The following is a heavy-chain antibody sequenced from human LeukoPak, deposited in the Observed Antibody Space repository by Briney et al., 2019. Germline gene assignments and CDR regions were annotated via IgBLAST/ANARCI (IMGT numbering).Heavy chain of an antibody. J-gene: IGHJ3*02. V-gene: IGHV1-2*02. D-gene: IGHD1-1*01. CDR1: GYTFTGYY. Sequence: GASVKVSCKASGYTFTGYYMHWVRQAPGQGLEWMGWINPNSGDTNYAQKFQGRVTMTRDMSISTAYMEQSRLRSDDTAMYYCARGENWLDAFDIWGQGTVVTVSS. CDR3: ARGENWLDAFDI. CDR2: INPNSGDT.